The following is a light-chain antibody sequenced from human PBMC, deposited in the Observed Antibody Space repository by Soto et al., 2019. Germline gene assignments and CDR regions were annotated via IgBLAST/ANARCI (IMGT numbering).Light chain of an antibody. CDR2: SAS. V-gene: IGKV1-39*01. CDR3: QQSFSTPIT. J-gene: IGKJ5*01. CDR1: QGISTY. Sequence: DIQMTQSPSSLSASEGGRVTIPCRASQGISTYLEWYQQKPGQAPKLLIYSASTLQSGVPSRFRGSGSGTDFTLTISSLQPEDFATYYCQQSFSTPITFGQGTRLEIK.